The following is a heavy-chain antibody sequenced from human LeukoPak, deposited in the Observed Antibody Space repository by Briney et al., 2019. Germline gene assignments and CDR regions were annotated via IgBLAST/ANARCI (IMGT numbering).Heavy chain of an antibody. CDR2: INHSGTT. CDR3: ASHYSSGSYRYTGSFDS. CDR1: GGSFSDYF. Sequence: SETLSLNCAVYGGSFSDYFWSGIRQPPGKGLEWIGEINHSGTTNYSPSLKSRVSISVDTSKNQFSLKLNSVTAADAAMYYCASHYSSGSYRYTGSFDSWGQGMLVNVSS. V-gene: IGHV4-34*01. J-gene: IGHJ4*02. D-gene: IGHD3-16*02.